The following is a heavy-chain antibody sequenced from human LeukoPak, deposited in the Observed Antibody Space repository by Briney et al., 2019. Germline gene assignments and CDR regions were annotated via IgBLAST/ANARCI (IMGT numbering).Heavy chain of an antibody. Sequence: SQTLSLTCTVSGGSISSGGYYWSWIRQHPGKGLEWIGYIYYGGSTYYNPSLKSRVTISVDTSKNQFSLKLSSVTAADTAVYYCARAAGQWLTYYFDYWGQGTLVTVSS. CDR3: ARAAGQWLTYYFDY. CDR2: IYYGGST. V-gene: IGHV4-31*03. D-gene: IGHD6-19*01. CDR1: GGSISSGGYY. J-gene: IGHJ4*02.